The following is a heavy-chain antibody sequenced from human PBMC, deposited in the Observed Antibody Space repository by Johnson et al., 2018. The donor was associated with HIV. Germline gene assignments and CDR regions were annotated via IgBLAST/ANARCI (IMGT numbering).Heavy chain of an antibody. J-gene: IGHJ3*02. CDR1: EFTFSSYD. CDR3: ARERNMIVVDDDAFDI. Sequence: VLLVESGGGVVQPGGSLKLSCAASEFTFSSYDMHWVRQAPGKGLEWVTFIRYDGSNKYYADSVKGRFTISRDNAKNSLYLQMNSLRAEDTAVYYCARERNMIVVDDDAFDIWGQGTMVTVS. V-gene: IGHV3-30*02. D-gene: IGHD3-22*01. CDR2: IRYDGSNK.